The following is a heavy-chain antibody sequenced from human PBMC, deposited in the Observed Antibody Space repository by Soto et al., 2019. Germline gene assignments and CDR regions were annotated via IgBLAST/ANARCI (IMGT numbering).Heavy chain of an antibody. CDR2: ISGSGGST. V-gene: IGHV3-23*01. J-gene: IGHJ3*01. CDR3: ANWGTLMVIGAGDPFEF. CDR1: GFTFSSYA. Sequence: GGSLRLSCAASGFTFSSYAMSWVRQAPGKGLEWVSAISGSGGSTYYADSVKGRFTISRDNAKNSLYLQMNSLRAEDTALYYCANWGTLMVIGAGDPFEFWGLGTMVTVSS. D-gene: IGHD3-22*01.